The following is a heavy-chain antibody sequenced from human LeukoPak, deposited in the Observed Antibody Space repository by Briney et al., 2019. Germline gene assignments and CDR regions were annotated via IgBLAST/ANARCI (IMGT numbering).Heavy chain of an antibody. CDR1: GGSISSYY. V-gene: IGHV4-4*07. J-gene: IGHJ4*02. CDR3: ARGGGSSPSY. Sequence: SETLSLTCTVSGGSISSYYWSWIRQPAGKGLEWIGRIYTSGSTSYNPSLESRVIISVDTSKNQFSLNLNSVTAADTAVYYCARGGGSSPSYWGQGTLVTVSS. D-gene: IGHD6-6*01. CDR2: IYTSGST.